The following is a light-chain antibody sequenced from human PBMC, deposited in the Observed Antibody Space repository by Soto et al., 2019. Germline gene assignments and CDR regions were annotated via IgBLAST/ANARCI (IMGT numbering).Light chain of an antibody. V-gene: IGKV3D-20*01. J-gene: IGKJ1*01. CDR3: QQYGNSPGT. Sequence: EMLMTQSPATLSVYHGDRATLSCRASPSVTSYLAWYQQKPGLAPRLLIYDASTTATGIPDRFSGSGSGTDFTLTITRLEPEDFAVYYCQQYGNSPGTSGQGTKV. CDR2: DAS. CDR1: PSVTSY.